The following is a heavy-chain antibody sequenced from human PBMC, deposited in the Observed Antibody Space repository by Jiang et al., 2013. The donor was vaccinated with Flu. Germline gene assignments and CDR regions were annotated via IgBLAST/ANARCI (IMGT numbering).Heavy chain of an antibody. CDR1: GGPISSDTYY. Sequence: GLVKPSQTLSLNCIVSGGPISSDTYYWSWIRQSAGKGLEWIGRMYTSGTTNYNPSLKSRISMSIDMSEEHFSLEMTSVTAADTAVYYCARGGYSGYPDYWGQGTLVTVSS. D-gene: IGHD5-12*01. CDR3: ARGGYSGYPDY. J-gene: IGHJ4*02. V-gene: IGHV4-61*02. CDR2: MYTSGTT.